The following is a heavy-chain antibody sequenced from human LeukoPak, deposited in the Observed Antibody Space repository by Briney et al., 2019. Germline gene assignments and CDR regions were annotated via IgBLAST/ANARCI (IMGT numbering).Heavy chain of an antibody. CDR1: GFTLSNYS. D-gene: IGHD4-17*01. CDR3: ARDLAYGDDGL. V-gene: IGHV3-21*01. J-gene: IGHJ4*02. Sequence: TGGSLRLSCAASGFTLSNYSMNWVRQAPGKGLEWVAFISSSSSYIFYADSLKGRFTISRDNAKNSLYQQMNSLRADDTAVYYCARDLAYGDDGLWGQGTLVTVSS. CDR2: ISSSSSYI.